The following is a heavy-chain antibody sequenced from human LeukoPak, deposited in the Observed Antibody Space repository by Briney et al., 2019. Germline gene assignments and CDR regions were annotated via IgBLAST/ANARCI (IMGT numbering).Heavy chain of an antibody. Sequence: GGSLRLSCATSGFPFSVSWMHWVRQGPGKGLVWVSVIRTDGSAAYSDFVKGRFTISRDNAKNTVSLEMNSLRADDTAMYYCAKDYFGSIDSWGQGTLVTVSS. J-gene: IGHJ4*02. CDR1: GFPFSVSW. CDR3: AKDYFGSIDS. D-gene: IGHD2/OR15-2a*01. CDR2: IRTDGSA. V-gene: IGHV3-74*01.